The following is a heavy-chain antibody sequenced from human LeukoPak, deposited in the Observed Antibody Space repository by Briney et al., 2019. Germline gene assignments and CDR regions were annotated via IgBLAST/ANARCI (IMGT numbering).Heavy chain of an antibody. CDR3: ARDRGSSKSDAFDI. D-gene: IGHD2-2*01. CDR1: GGSISSYY. Sequence: PSETLSLTCTVSGGSISSYYWSWIRQPPGKGLEWIGYIYYSGSTNYNPSLKSRVTISVDTSKNQFSLKLSSVTAADTAVYYCARDRGSSKSDAFDIWGQGTMVTVSS. J-gene: IGHJ3*02. V-gene: IGHV4-59*12. CDR2: IYYSGST.